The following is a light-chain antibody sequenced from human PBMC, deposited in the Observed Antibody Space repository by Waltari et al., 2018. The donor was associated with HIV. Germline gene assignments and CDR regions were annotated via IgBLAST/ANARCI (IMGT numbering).Light chain of an antibody. CDR1: KRVRSTY. CDR3: QQYDSSSYT. CDR2: GTS. Sequence: EVVLTQSPDTLSSSPGRRATIPCRASKRVRSTYLSWYQQKRGQAPRLLIYGTSNRATGIPERFSGTGSGTDFTLTIRRLEPEDFAVYYCQQYDSSSYTFGQGTKLEVK. J-gene: IGKJ2*01. V-gene: IGKV3-20*01.